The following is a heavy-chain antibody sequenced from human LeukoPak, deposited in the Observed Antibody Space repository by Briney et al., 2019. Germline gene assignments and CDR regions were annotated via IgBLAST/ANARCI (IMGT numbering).Heavy chain of an antibody. CDR2: IYTSGST. V-gene: IGHV4-61*02. Sequence: SETLSLTCSVSGYSISSGYYWSWIRQPAGKGLEWIGRIYTSGSTNYNPSLKSRVTISVDTSKNQFSLKLSSVTAADTAVYYCAKHSVQLVDGGYYYYMDVWGKGTTVTISS. CDR1: GYSISSGYY. D-gene: IGHD1-1*01. J-gene: IGHJ6*03. CDR3: AKHSVQLVDGGYYYYMDV.